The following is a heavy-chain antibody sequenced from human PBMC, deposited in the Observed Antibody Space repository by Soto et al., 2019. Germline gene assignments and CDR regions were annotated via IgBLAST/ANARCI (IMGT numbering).Heavy chain of an antibody. CDR3: ATPRDLTTDNNWFDP. V-gene: IGHV1-69*06. D-gene: IGHD4-4*01. J-gene: IGHJ5*02. CDR2: IIPIFGTA. Sequence: QVQLVQSGAEVKKPGSSVKVSCKASGGTFSSYAISWVRQAPGQGLEWMGGIIPIFGTANYAQKFQGRVTITADKSTSTAYMELSSLRSEDRAVYYCATPRDLTTDNNWFDPWGQGTLVTVSS. CDR1: GGTFSSYA.